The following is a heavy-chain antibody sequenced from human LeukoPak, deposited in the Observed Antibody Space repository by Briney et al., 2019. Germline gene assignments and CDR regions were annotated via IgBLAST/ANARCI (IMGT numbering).Heavy chain of an antibody. Sequence: SETLSLTCAVYGGSFSGYYWSWIRQPPGKGPEWIGEINHSGSTNYNPSLKSRVTISVDTSKNQFSLKLSSVTAADTAVYYCARGRCSGGSCYWHYYYMDVWGKGTTVTVSS. J-gene: IGHJ6*03. CDR2: INHSGST. V-gene: IGHV4-34*01. D-gene: IGHD2-15*01. CDR1: GGSFSGYY. CDR3: ARGRCSGGSCYWHYYYMDV.